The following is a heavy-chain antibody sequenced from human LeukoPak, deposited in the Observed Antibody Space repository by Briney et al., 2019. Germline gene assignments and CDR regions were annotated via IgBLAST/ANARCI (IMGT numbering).Heavy chain of an antibody. CDR1: GYSISSGYY. CDR3: ASLNQYFDWLLPYYYYYYMDV. D-gene: IGHD3-9*01. V-gene: IGHV4-38-2*02. J-gene: IGHJ6*03. CDR2: IYHSGST. Sequence: SETLSLTCTVSGYSISSGYYWGWIRQPPGKGLEWIGSIYHSGSTYYNPSLKSRVAISVDTSKNQFSLKLSSVTAADTAVYYCASLNQYFDWLLPYYYYYYMDVWGKGTTVTVSS.